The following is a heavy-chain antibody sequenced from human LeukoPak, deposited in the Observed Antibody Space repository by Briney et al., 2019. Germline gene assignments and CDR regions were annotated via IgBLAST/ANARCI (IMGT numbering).Heavy chain of an antibody. CDR2: IKQDGSEK. CDR1: GFIFSNYW. D-gene: IGHD5-24*01. CDR3: ARERDGRFFDY. J-gene: IGHJ4*02. Sequence: GGSLRLSCAASGFIFSNYWMSWVRQAPGKGLEWVANIKQDGSEKFYVDSVKGRFTISRDNAKNSLYLQMNSLRAEDTAVYYCARERDGRFFDYWGQGTLVTVSS. V-gene: IGHV3-7*01.